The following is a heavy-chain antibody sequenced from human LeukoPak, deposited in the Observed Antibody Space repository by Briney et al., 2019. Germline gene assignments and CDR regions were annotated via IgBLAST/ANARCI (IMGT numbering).Heavy chain of an antibody. J-gene: IGHJ6*03. CDR3: ARTDSGYDFGYYYYMDV. CDR1: GFTFDDSV. D-gene: IGHD5-12*01. CDR2: ISSSSGTI. Sequence: GGSLRLSCAASGFTFDDSVMSWVRQAPGKGLEWVSYISSSSGTIYYADSVKGRFTISRDNAKKSLYLQMNSLRAEDTAVYYCARTDSGYDFGYYYYMDVWGKGTTVTVSS. V-gene: IGHV3-48*01.